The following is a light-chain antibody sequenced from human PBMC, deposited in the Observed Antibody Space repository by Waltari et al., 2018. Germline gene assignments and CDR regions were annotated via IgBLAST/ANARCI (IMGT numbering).Light chain of an antibody. CDR1: QKHTKYY. CDR2: GAS. Sequence: RASQKHTKYYLDWEQQKPGQAPRVLNFGASSRAAGIPERFSGSGAGTDFTLTISRLGPEDFGMFYCQQYGSSVMYIFGQGTKLEIK. V-gene: IGKV3-20*01. CDR3: QQYGSSVMYI. J-gene: IGKJ2*01.